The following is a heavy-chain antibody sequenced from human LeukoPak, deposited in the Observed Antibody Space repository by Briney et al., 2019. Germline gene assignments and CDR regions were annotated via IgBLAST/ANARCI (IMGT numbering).Heavy chain of an antibody. V-gene: IGHV1-8*01. Sequence: ASVKVSCKASGYTFTSYDINWVRQATGQGLEWMGWMNPNSGNTGYAQKFQGRVTMTRNTSISTAYMELSSLRSEDTAVYYCALKYCSSTSCYRRNYYYYMDVWGKGTTVTVSS. CDR3: ALKYCSSTSCYRRNYYYYMDV. CDR2: MNPNSGNT. CDR1: GYTFTSYD. J-gene: IGHJ6*03. D-gene: IGHD2-2*01.